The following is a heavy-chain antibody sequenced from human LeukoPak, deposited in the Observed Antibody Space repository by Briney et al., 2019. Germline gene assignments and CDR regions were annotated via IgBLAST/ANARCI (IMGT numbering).Heavy chain of an antibody. CDR3: ARAALVVVPPYYYYMDV. CDR2: ISWNGGST. V-gene: IGHV3-20*04. J-gene: IGHJ6*03. D-gene: IGHD2-2*01. CDR1: GFTFDDFG. Sequence: PGGSLRLSCAVSGFTFDDFGMSWARQAPGKGLEWVSGISWNGGSTGYGDSVKGRFTISRDNAKKTLYLQVNSLRAEDTALYYCARAALVVVPPYYYYMDVWGKGTTVTVSS.